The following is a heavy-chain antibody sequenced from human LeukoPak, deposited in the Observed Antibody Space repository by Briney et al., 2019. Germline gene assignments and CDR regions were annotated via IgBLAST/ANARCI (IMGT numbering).Heavy chain of an antibody. CDR1: GFTFSSYA. CDR2: ISGSGGST. CDR3: ARGKRILAIFGVVRGHNWFDP. Sequence: PGGSLRLSCAASGFTFSSYAMSWVRQAPGKGLEWVSAISGSGGSTYYADSVKGRFTISRDNSKNTLYLQMNSLRAEDTAVYYCARGKRILAIFGVVRGHNWFDPWGQGTLVTVSS. J-gene: IGHJ5*02. V-gene: IGHV3-23*01. D-gene: IGHD3-3*01.